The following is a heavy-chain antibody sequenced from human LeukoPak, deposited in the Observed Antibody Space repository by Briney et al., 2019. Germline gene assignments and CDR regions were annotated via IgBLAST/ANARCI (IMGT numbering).Heavy chain of an antibody. V-gene: IGHV3-23*01. CDR1: GFTFSSYA. CDR3: AKDYTSHYYDSTGRPRGYFQH. CDR2: ISGSGGST. J-gene: IGHJ1*01. D-gene: IGHD3-22*01. Sequence: GGSLRLSCAASGFTFSSYAMSWVRQAPGKGLEWVPAISGSGGSTYYADSVKGRFTISRDNSKNTLYLQMNSLRAEDTAVYYCAKDYTSHYYDSTGRPRGYFQHWGQGTLVTVSS.